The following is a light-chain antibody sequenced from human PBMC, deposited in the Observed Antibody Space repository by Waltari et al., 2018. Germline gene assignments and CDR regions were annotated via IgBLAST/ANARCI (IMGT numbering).Light chain of an antibody. CDR2: DVS. J-gene: IGLJ2*01. CDR3: SSYTSRNTHVI. V-gene: IGLV2-14*03. CDR1: SSDIGCYDF. Sequence: QSALIQPASVSGSPGQSITISCTGSSSDIGCYDFVSGYQRRPGKAPQLLISDVSRRPSAVSNRFSGSKSGNRASLTISGLRPEDEGDYYCSSYTSRNTHVIFGGGTKLTVL.